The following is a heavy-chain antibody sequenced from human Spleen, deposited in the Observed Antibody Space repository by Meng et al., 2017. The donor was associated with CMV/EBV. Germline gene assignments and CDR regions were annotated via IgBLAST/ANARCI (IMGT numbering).Heavy chain of an antibody. J-gene: IGHJ6*02. CDR1: GFTFSSYE. CDR2: ISSSGSTI. V-gene: IGHV3-48*03. CDR3: ARDSLRHYYYYGMDV. Sequence: GGSLRLSCAASGFTFSSYEMNWVRQAPGKGLEWVSYISSSGSTIYYADSVKGRFTISRDNAKNSLYLQMNSLRAEDTAVYYCARDSLRHYYYYGMDVWGQGTTVTVSS.